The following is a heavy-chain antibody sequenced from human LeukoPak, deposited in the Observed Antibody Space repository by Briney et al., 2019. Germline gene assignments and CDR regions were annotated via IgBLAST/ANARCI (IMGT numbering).Heavy chain of an antibody. V-gene: IGHV4-59*01. CDR2: IYHGGST. D-gene: IGHD3-22*01. CDR1: GGSIRSYY. Sequence: PSETLSLTCTVSGGSIRSYYWSWIRQPPGKGLEWIGYIYHGGSTNYNPSLKSRVTISVDTSKNQFSLRLNSVTAADTAVYYCARGISGYSRIFDYWGQGTLVTVSS. J-gene: IGHJ4*02. CDR3: ARGISGYSRIFDY.